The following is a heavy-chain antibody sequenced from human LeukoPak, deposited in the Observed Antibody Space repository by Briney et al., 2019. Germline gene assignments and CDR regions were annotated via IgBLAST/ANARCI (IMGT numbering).Heavy chain of an antibody. D-gene: IGHD3-16*01. J-gene: IGHJ4*02. V-gene: IGHV3-7*01. CDR1: GFTFSSYA. Sequence: AGGSLRLSCAASGFTFSSYAMSWVRQAPGKGLEWVANIKQDGSEKYYVDSVKGRFTISRDNAKNSLYLQMNSLRAEDTAVYYCARGQGDTSNYWGQGTLVTVSS. CDR2: IKQDGSEK. CDR3: ARGQGDTSNY.